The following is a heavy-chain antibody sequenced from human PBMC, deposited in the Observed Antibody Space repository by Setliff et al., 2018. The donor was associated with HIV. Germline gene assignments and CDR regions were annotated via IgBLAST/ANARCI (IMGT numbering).Heavy chain of an antibody. V-gene: IGHV3-23*01. J-gene: IGHJ6*03. D-gene: IGHD3-3*01. CDR1: GFAFSSYA. CDR2: ISGSGGTT. CDR3: AKGSGKITIYYYYMDV. Sequence: PGESLKISCAGSGFAFSSYAMSWVRQAPGKGLEWVSAISGSGGTTNYADSVKGRFTISRDNSKNTLYLQMNSLRADDTAVYYCAKGSGKITIYYYYMDVWGKGTTVTVSS.